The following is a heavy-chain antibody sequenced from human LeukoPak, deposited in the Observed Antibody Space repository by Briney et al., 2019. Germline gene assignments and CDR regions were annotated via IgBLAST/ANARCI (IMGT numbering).Heavy chain of an antibody. D-gene: IGHD3-10*01. J-gene: IGHJ5*02. CDR2: IYTSGST. V-gene: IGHV4-61*02. CDR3: ARGEFLLDP. Sequence: PSETLSLTCTVSGGSISSGSYYWSWIRQPAGKGLEWIGRIYTSGSTNYNPSLKSRVTISVDTSKNQFSLKLSSVTAADTAVYYCARGEFLLDPWGQGTLVTVSS. CDR1: GGSISSGSYY.